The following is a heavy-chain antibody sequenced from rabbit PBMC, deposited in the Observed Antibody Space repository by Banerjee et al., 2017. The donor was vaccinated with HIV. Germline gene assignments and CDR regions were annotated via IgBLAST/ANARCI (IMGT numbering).Heavy chain of an antibody. V-gene: IGHV1S40*01. CDR2: INAGSGGST. Sequence: QSLEESGGDLVKPGASLTLTCTASGFDLSSYWMSWVRQAPGKGLEWIAYINAGSGGSTDYASWAKGRFTISKTSSTTVTLQMTSLTAADTATYFCARAAAYVGYGYDLWGPGTLVTVS. CDR3: ARAAAYVGYGYDL. D-gene: IGHD6-1*01. J-gene: IGHJ6*01. CDR1: GFDLSSYW.